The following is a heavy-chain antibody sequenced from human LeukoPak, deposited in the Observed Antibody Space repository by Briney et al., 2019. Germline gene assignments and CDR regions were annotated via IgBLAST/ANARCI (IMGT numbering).Heavy chain of an antibody. Sequence: QSGGSPRLSCAASGFTVSSNYMSWVRQAPGKGLEWVSVIYSGGSTYYADSVKGRFTISRDNSKNTLYLQMNSLRAEDTAVYYCARDRKLLWYFDLWGRGTLVTVSS. D-gene: IGHD2-21*02. CDR3: ARDRKLLWYFDL. CDR1: GFTVSSNY. J-gene: IGHJ2*01. CDR2: IYSGGST. V-gene: IGHV3-66*01.